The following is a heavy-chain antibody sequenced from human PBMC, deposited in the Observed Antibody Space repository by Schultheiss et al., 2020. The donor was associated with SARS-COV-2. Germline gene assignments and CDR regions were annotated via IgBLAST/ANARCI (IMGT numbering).Heavy chain of an antibody. Sequence: GESLKISCKGSGYSFTNYWIAWVRQMPGKGLEWMGIIHPGDSDTRYRPSFQGQVTISADKSTSTAYLQWSSLKASDTAIYYCARPSSRVRSYYGLDVWGQGTTVTVSS. V-gene: IGHV5-51*01. D-gene: IGHD2-2*01. CDR1: GYSFTNYW. CDR2: IHPGDSDT. CDR3: ARPSSRVRSYYGLDV. J-gene: IGHJ6*02.